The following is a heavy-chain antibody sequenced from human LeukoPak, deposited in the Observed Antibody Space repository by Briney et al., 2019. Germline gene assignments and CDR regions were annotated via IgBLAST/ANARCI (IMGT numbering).Heavy chain of an antibody. J-gene: IGHJ2*01. Sequence: SETLSLTCTVSSGSICSYYWSWIRQPPGKGVEWIGYIYYSGSTNYNPSLTSRVTISVDTSKNQFSLKLSSVTAADTAVYYCARQGGGFWYFDLWGRGTLVTVSS. CDR2: IYYSGST. D-gene: IGHD6-25*01. CDR1: SGSICSYY. CDR3: ARQGGGFWYFDL. V-gene: IGHV4-59*08.